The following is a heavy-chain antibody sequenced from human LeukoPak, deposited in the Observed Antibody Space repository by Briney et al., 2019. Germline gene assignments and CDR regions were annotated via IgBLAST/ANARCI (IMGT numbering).Heavy chain of an antibody. V-gene: IGHV3-23*01. Sequence: PGGSLRLSCAASGFTFSSYAMSWVRQAPGKGLEWVSAISGSGGSTYYADSVKGRFTISRDNSKNTLYLQMNSLRAEDTAVYYCAKGSMIVVVPRGYYFDYWGQGTLVTVSS. CDR1: GFTFSSYA. CDR3: AKGSMIVVVPRGYYFDY. D-gene: IGHD3-22*01. CDR2: ISGSGGST. J-gene: IGHJ4*02.